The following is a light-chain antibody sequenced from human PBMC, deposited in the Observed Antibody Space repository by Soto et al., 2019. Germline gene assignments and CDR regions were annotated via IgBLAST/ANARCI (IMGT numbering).Light chain of an antibody. V-gene: IGLV2-14*01. CDR3: SSYTTISTYV. Sequence: QSALTQPASVSGSPGQSITISCTGNSSDVGGYNYVSWYQQHPGKAPKLMIYDVRNRPSGVSNRFSGSKSVNTASLTISGLQAEDEADYYCSSYTTISTYVFGTGTKVTV. CDR2: DVR. J-gene: IGLJ1*01. CDR1: SSDVGGYNY.